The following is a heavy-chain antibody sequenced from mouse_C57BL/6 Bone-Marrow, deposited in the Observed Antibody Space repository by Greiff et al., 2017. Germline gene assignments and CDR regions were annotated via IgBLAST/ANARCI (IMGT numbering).Heavy chain of an antibody. V-gene: IGHV1-19*01. D-gene: IGHD1-1*01. CDR1: GYTFTDYY. J-gene: IGHJ2*01. CDR3: ARWDYYGSSYNY. Sequence: EVKLQESGPVLVKPGASVKMSCKASGYTFTDYYMNWVKQSHGKSLEWIGVINPYNGGTSYNTKFKGKATLTVDKSSSTAYMELNSLTSEDSAVYYCARWDYYGSSYNYWGQGTTLTVSS. CDR2: INPYNGGT.